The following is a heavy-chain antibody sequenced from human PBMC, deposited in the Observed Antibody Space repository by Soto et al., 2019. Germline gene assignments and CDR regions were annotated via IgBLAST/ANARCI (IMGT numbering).Heavy chain of an antibody. Sequence: SETLSLTCTVSGGSISSGGYYWSWIRQHPGKGLEWIGYIYYSGSTYYNPSLKSRVTISVDTSKNQFSLKLSSVTAADTAVYYCARVAGLLWFGELFYFDYWGQGTLVTVSS. CDR2: IYYSGST. D-gene: IGHD3-10*01. V-gene: IGHV4-31*03. CDR3: ARVAGLLWFGELFYFDY. J-gene: IGHJ4*02. CDR1: GGSISSGGYY.